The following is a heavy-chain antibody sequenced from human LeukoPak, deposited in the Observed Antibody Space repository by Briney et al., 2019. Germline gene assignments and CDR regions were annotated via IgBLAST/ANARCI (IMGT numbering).Heavy chain of an antibody. J-gene: IGHJ4*02. CDR2: INPNSGGT. CDR1: GYTFTGYY. CDR3: ARVPYGSGSYYNLFDY. D-gene: IGHD3-10*01. V-gene: IGHV1-2*02. Sequence: ASVKVSCKASGYTFTGYYMHWVRQAPAQGLEWMGWINPNSGGTNYAQKFQGRVTMTRDTSISTAYMELSRLRSDDTAVYYCARVPYGSGSYYNLFDYWGQGTLVTVSS.